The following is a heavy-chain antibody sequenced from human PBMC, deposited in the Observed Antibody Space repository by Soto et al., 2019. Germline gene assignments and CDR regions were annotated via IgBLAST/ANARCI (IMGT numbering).Heavy chain of an antibody. CDR1: VGSISRGDYT. CDR2: IYSSGST. J-gene: IGHJ4*02. D-gene: IGHD2-15*01. Sequence: QVQLQESGPGLVKPSQTLSLTCTVSVGSISRGDYTWSWIRQPPGKGRGWIAYIYSSGSTYYNPSLRSRVTISVDTSKSQFSLKLNSVTAADTAVYFCARYRCSGGTCYRFDVWGQGTLVTVSS. V-gene: IGHV4-30-4*01. CDR3: ARYRCSGGTCYRFDV.